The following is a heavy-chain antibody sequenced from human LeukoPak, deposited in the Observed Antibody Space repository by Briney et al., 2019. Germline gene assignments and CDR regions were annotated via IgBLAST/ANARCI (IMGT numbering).Heavy chain of an antibody. CDR3: ARDQGRGWNWFDP. V-gene: IGHV4-59*01. CDR1: GGSFSGYY. J-gene: IGHJ5*02. D-gene: IGHD6-19*01. CDR2: IFYSGST. Sequence: SETLSLTCAVYGGSFSGYYWSWIRQPPGKGLEWIGYIFYSGSTNYNPSLKSRVTISVDTSKKQFSLKLSSVTAADTAVYYCARDQGRGWNWFDPWGQGTLVTVSS.